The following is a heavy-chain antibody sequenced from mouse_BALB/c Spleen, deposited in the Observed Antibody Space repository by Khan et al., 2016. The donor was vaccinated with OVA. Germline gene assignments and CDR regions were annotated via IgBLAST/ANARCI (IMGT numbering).Heavy chain of an antibody. D-gene: IGHD2-10*01. CDR1: GFSLTNYG. CDR2: IWSDGST. CDR3: ARQPYYHYNIMDY. V-gene: IGHV2-6-1*01. J-gene: IGHJ4*01. Sequence: QVQLQQPGPGLVAPSQSLSITCTISGFSLTNYGVHWVRQPPGKGLEWLVVIWSDGSTTYNSALKSRLTISKDNSKSQVFLKMNSLQTDDTAMYSCARQPYYHYNIMDYWGQGTSVTVSS.